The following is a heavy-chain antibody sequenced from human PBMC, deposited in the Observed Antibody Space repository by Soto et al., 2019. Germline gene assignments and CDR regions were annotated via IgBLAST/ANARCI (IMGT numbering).Heavy chain of an antibody. D-gene: IGHD3-3*01. Sequence: PSETLSLTCTVSGGSISSSSYYWGWIRQPPGKGLEWIGSIYYSGSTYYNPSLKSRVTISVDTSKNQFSLKLSSVTAADTAVYYCARHMERFLEVPCWFDPWGQGTLVTVSS. CDR3: ARHMERFLEVPCWFDP. CDR1: GGSISSSSYY. J-gene: IGHJ5*02. CDR2: IYYSGST. V-gene: IGHV4-39*01.